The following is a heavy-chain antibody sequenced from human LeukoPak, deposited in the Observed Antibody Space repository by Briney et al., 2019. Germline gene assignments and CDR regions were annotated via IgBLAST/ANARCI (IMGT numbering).Heavy chain of an antibody. J-gene: IGHJ4*02. CDR2: ITGSGGNT. V-gene: IGHV3-23*01. D-gene: IGHD4-23*01. Sequence: GGSLRLSCAASGFIFSSYSMSWVRQAPGKGLEWVSVITGSGGNTYYADSVKGRFTISKDNSKNTVYLQMNSLRAEDTAVYYCAKMRRANVVTPGLWGQGTLVTVSS. CDR3: AKMRRANVVTPGL. CDR1: GFIFSSYS.